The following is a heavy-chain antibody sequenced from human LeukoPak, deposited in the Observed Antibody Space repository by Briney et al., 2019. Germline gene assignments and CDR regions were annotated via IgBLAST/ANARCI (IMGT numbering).Heavy chain of an antibody. V-gene: IGHV1-69*05. D-gene: IGHD3-22*01. J-gene: IGHJ4*02. CDR2: IIPIFGTA. CDR1: GGTFSSYA. Sequence: SVKVSCKASGGTFSSYAISWVRQAPGQGLEWMGGIIPIFGTANYAQKFQGRVTNTTDESTSTAYMELSSLRSEDTAVYYCARAGDYYDSSGYYYPYYFDYWGQGTLVTVSS. CDR3: ARAGDYYDSSGYYYPYYFDY.